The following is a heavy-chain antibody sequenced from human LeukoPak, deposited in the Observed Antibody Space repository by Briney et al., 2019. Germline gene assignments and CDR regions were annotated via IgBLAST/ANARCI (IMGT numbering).Heavy chain of an antibody. D-gene: IGHD6-6*01. CDR2: IYISGST. V-gene: IGHV4-61*02. CDR3: ARDQTRSIAARPGYFQH. J-gene: IGHJ1*01. CDR1: SGSISSDDYY. Sequence: SQTLSLTCTVSSGSISSDDYYWSWIRQPAGKGLEWIGRIYISGSTNYNPSLKSRVTISVDTSKNQFSLKLSSVTAADTAVYYCARDQTRSIAARPGYFQHWGQGTLVTVSS.